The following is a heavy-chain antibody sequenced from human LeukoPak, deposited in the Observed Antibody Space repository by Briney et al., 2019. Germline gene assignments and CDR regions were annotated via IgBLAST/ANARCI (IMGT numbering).Heavy chain of an antibody. J-gene: IGHJ4*02. CDR3: ARRRDAYYYDY. CDR1: GGSSSSSSYY. V-gene: IGHV4-39*07. Sequence: SETLSLTCTVSGGSSSSSSYYWGWIRQTPGKGLEWIGSIYYSGSTYYNPSLKSRVTISVDTSKNQFSLKLSSVTAADTAVYYCARRRDAYYYDYWGQGTLVTVSS. CDR2: IYYSGST.